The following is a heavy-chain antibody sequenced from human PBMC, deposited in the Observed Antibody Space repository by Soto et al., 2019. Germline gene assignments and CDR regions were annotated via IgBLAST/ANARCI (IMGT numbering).Heavy chain of an antibody. CDR1: GGTFSSYT. Sequence: ASVKVSCKASGGTFSSYTISWVRQAPGQGLEWMGRIIPILGIANYAQKFQGRVTITADKSTSTAYMELSSLRSEDTAVYYCARDIVVVVQARQDWFDPWGQGTLVTVSS. CDR2: IIPILGIA. V-gene: IGHV1-69*04. J-gene: IGHJ5*02. D-gene: IGHD2-15*01. CDR3: ARDIVVVVQARQDWFDP.